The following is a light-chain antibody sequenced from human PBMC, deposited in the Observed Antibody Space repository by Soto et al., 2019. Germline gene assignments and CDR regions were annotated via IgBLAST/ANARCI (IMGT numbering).Light chain of an antibody. V-gene: IGLV2-14*01. CDR3: TSYTPIVTLGSV. CDR1: SSDIGGYNS. Sequence: QSALTQPASVSGSPGQSITISCTGTSSDIGGYNSVSWYQQHPGRAPRLIIYEVTNRPSGVSNRFSASKSGNTASLTISGLQAEDEADYYCTSYTPIVTLGSVFGTGTKLTVL. J-gene: IGLJ1*01. CDR2: EVT.